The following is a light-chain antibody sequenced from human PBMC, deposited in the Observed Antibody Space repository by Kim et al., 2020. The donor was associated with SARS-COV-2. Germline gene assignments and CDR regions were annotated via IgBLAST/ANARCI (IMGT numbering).Light chain of an antibody. CDR3: QQYGTSPCT. Sequence: IVLTQSPGTLSLSPGETATLSCRASHSVASNYLAWYQQKPGQAPRLLIFDASTRATGISDRFSGSGSGTDFSITISRLEPEDFAVYYCQQYGTSPCTFGQGTKLEI. V-gene: IGKV3-20*01. CDR1: HSVASNY. CDR2: DAS. J-gene: IGKJ2*02.